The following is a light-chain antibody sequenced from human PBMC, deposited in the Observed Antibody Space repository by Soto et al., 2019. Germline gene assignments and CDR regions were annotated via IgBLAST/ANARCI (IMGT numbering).Light chain of an antibody. CDR1: SSDVGGYNY. Sequence: QSALTQPASVSGSPGQSITISCTGTSSDVGGYNYVSWYQQHPGKAPKLMIYDVSSRPSGVSNRFSGSKSGNTASLPISGLQAEDEADYYCSSYTSSTTEVFGTGTKLTV. CDR3: SSYTSSTTEV. CDR2: DVS. V-gene: IGLV2-14*01. J-gene: IGLJ1*01.